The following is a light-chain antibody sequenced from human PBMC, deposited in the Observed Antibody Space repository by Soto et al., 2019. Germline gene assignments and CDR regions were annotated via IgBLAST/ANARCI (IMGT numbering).Light chain of an antibody. CDR2: EVK. J-gene: IGLJ1*01. V-gene: IGLV2-23*02. CDR1: SSNVGSYKL. Sequence: QSALTQRASVSGSPRQSITISCTGTSSNVGSYKLVSWYQQHPGKAPKLMSFEVKKRPSGVSNRFSGSKSGNTASLTISGLKVEDEADYYCCSSGGSPTYVFGTGTKVTVL. CDR3: CSSGGSPTYV.